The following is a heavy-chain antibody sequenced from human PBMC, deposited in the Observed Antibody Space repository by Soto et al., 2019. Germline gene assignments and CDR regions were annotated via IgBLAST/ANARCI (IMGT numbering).Heavy chain of an antibody. CDR1: GFTFSSYA. Sequence: PGGSLRLSCAASGFTFSSYAMSWVRQAPGKGLEWVPAISGSGGSTYYADSVKGRFTISRDNSKNTLYLQMNSLRAEDTAVYYCAKDLDYYGSGRADYWGQGTLVTVSS. CDR3: AKDLDYYGSGRADY. CDR2: ISGSGGST. V-gene: IGHV3-23*01. D-gene: IGHD3-10*01. J-gene: IGHJ4*02.